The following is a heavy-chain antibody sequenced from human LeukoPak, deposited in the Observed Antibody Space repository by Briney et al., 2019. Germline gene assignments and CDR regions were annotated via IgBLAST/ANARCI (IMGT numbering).Heavy chain of an antibody. J-gene: IGHJ4*02. CDR2: IGGSGSST. Sequence: GGSLILSCAASGFTFSSYAMSWVRQAPGKGLEWISSIGGSGSSTYYAGSGKGRFTISRANSKAILYRPMNSLRAEDTAIYCGGNAMMLSFGGRKGRGQGTLVTVSS. V-gene: IGHV3-23*01. CDR3: GNAMMLSFGGRKG. CDR1: GFTFSSYA. D-gene: IGHD3-16*01.